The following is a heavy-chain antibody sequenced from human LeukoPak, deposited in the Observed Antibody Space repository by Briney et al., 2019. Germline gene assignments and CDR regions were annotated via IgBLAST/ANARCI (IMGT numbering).Heavy chain of an antibody. Sequence: SETLSLTCTVSGGSISSYYWSWIRQPPGKGLEWIGYIYYSGSTNYNPSLKSRVTISVDTSKNQFSLKLSSVTAAETAVYYCARDGAYSSGWSVDRWDYYGMDVWGKGTTVTVSS. V-gene: IGHV4-59*01. D-gene: IGHD6-19*01. J-gene: IGHJ6*04. CDR3: ARDGAYSSGWSVDRWDYYGMDV. CDR2: IYYSGST. CDR1: GGSISSYY.